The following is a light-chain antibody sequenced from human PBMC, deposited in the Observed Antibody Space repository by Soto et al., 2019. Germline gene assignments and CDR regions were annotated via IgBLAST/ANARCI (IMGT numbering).Light chain of an antibody. J-gene: IGKJ2*01. CDR3: LQHYNFPYT. Sequence: AIQMTQSPSSLSASVGDRVTITCRASQGITNDLGWYQQRPGKTHKLHIYAAASLQSGVPSRFSGSGSGTDFTLTISSLQPEDFASYYYLQHYNFPYTFGQWTKLEIK. CDR2: AAA. CDR1: QGITND. V-gene: IGKV1-6*01.